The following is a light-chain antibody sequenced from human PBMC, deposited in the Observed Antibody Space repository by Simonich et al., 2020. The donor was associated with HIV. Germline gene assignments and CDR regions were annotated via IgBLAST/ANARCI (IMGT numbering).Light chain of an antibody. CDR3: QQYSSSSFS. CDR2: GAS. V-gene: IGKV3-20*01. CDR1: QSDYNRY. Sequence: EIVMTQSPATLSVSPGERATLSCWAIQSDYNRYFAWYQQKPGQAPRLLIYGASTRATGIPDRFSGSGSGTDFTLTISRLEPEDFAVYYCQQYSSSSFSFGGGTTVEIK. J-gene: IGKJ4*01.